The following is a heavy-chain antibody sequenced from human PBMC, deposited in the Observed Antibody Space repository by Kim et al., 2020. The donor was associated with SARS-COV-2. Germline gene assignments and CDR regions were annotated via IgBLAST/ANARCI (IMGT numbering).Heavy chain of an antibody. V-gene: IGHV3-21*01. CDR3: ARDQPFSSTDY. CDR1: GFTFSSHT. D-gene: IGHD6-19*01. Sequence: GGSLRLSCAASGFTFSSHTMNWVRQAPGKGLEWVSAIDTSSTHMFYADSVKGRFTISRDNAENSLYLQTSSLRAEDTAVYYCARDQPFSSTDYWGQGALVTVSS. J-gene: IGHJ4*02. CDR2: IDTSSTHM.